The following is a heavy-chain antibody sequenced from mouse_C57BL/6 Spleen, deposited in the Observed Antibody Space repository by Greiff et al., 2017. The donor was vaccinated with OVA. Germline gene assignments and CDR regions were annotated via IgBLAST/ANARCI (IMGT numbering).Heavy chain of an antibody. D-gene: IGHD3-2*02. V-gene: IGHV1-52*01. CDR1: GYTFTSYW. CDR3: ARERSGWFAY. CDR2: IDPSDSET. J-gene: IGHJ2*01. Sequence: VQLQQPGAELVRPGSSVKLSCKASGYTFTSYWMHWVKQRPIQGLEWIGNIDPSDSETHYNQKFKDQATLTVDKSSSTVYLQLRSLTCEDCAVYYCARERSGWFAYWGQGTTLTVSS.